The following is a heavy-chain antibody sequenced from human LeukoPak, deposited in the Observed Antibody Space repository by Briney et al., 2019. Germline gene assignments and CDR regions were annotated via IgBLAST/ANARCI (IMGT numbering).Heavy chain of an antibody. CDR2: MNQDGSAK. CDR3: ATYTHWVAGDV. J-gene: IGHJ6*02. D-gene: IGHD3-16*01. V-gene: IGHV3-7*01. Sequence: PGGSLRLSCAAPGFTFSDSWMSWVRQAPGKGLEWVANMNQDGSAKDYVDSVKGRFTISRDNARNSLYLQMSSLRAEDTAVYYCATYTHWVAGDVWGQGTTVTVSS. CDR1: GFTFSDSW.